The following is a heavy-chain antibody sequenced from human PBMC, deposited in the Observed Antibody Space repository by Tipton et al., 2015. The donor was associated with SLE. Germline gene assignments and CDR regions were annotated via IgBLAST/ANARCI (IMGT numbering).Heavy chain of an antibody. CDR3: ARGTRFLEWLLPFYMDV. J-gene: IGHJ6*03. D-gene: IGHD3-3*01. CDR1: GGSITNYY. V-gene: IGHV4-59*01. CDR2: ASYSGRP. Sequence: TLSLTCTVSGGSITNYYWTWIRQPPGKGLEWIGNASYSGRPNFNPSLKSRVTVSVDTSKNQFSPRLTSVTAADSAVYYCARGTRFLEWLLPFYMDVWGKGTTVTVSS.